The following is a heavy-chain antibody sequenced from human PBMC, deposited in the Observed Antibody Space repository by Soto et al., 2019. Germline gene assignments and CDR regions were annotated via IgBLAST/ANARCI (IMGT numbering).Heavy chain of an antibody. J-gene: IGHJ6*02. CDR3: ARDRIDWNVLIPVYYYGMDV. Sequence: SETLSLTCAVYGGSFSGYYWSRIRQPPGKGLEWIGEINHSGSTNYNPSLKSRVTISVDTSKNQFSLKLSSVTAADTAVYYCARDRIDWNVLIPVYYYGMDVWGQGTTVTVSS. CDR1: GGSFSGYY. D-gene: IGHD1-1*01. CDR2: INHSGST. V-gene: IGHV4-34*01.